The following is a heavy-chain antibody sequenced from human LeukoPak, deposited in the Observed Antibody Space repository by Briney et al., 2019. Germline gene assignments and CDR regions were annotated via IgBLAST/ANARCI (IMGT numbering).Heavy chain of an antibody. CDR3: ARQAGLYNSGWYAH. D-gene: IGHD6-19*01. Sequence: SETLSLTCTVSGGSISSSTYYWGWIGQPPGKGLEWIVSIYFSGRTYYNPALKSRITITVDTYNNQYSLKLNSVTAADTAVYSCARQAGLYNSGWYAHWGQGTLVTVSS. V-gene: IGHV4-39*01. CDR2: IYFSGRT. CDR1: GGSISSSTYY. J-gene: IGHJ4*02.